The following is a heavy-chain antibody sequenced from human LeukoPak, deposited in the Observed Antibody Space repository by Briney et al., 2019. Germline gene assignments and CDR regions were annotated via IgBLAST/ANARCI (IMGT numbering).Heavy chain of an antibody. CDR3: ARRVRGVIISFYYYNGMDV. V-gene: IGHV4-34*01. CDR2: INHSGAT. D-gene: IGHD3-10*01. Sequence: SETLSLTCAVYGGSFSDYYWTWIRQSPGKGLEWIGEINHSGATDYNPSLKSRVTISVDTCKNQFSLKVRSVTAADTAVYYCARRVRGVIISFYYYNGMDVWGQGTTVTVSS. J-gene: IGHJ6*02. CDR1: GGSFSDYY.